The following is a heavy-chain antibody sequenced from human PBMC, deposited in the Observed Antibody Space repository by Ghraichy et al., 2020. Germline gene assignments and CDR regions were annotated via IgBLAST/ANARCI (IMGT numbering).Heavy chain of an antibody. J-gene: IGHJ4*02. CDR2: ISYDGTNK. V-gene: IGHV3-30*03. CDR3: ARDLEGYGDHEFGY. Sequence: GGSLRLSCAASGFTFSSYGMHWVRQASGKGLEWVAVISYDGTNKYYADSVKGRFTFSRDNSKNTLYLQMNSLRAEDTAVYYCARDLEGYGDHEFGYWGQGTLVTVSS. CDR1: GFTFSSYG. D-gene: IGHD4-17*01.